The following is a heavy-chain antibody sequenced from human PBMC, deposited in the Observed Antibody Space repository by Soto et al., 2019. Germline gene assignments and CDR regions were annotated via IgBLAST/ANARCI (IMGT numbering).Heavy chain of an antibody. D-gene: IGHD3-9*01. CDR2: IYWDDDK. Sequence: GSGPTLVNPTQTLTLTCTFSGFSLTSIAVGVGVGWIRQPPGKALEWLALIYWDDDKRYNPSLKSRLTVTKDTSQNQLVLTMTNMDAVDTGTYFCVHWRTGNRGTKFFDYWGRGTLVTVSS. J-gene: IGHJ4*02. CDR1: GFSLTSIAVGVG. V-gene: IGHV2-5*02. CDR3: VHWRTGNRGTKFFDY.